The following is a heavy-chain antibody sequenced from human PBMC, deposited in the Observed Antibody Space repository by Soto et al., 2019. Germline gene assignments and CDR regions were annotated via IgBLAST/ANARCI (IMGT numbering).Heavy chain of an antibody. D-gene: IGHD2-2*01. CDR3: ARGTGVVVPAAITPYYFDY. V-gene: IGHV3-21*01. CDR2: ISSSSSYI. J-gene: IGHJ4*02. CDR1: GFTFSSYS. Sequence: EVQLVESGGGLVKPGGSLRLSCAASGFTFSSYSMNWVRQAPGKGLEWVSSISSSSSYIYYADSVKGRFTISRDNAKNSLYLQMNSLRAEDTAVYYCARGTGVVVPAAITPYYFDYCGQGTLVTVSS.